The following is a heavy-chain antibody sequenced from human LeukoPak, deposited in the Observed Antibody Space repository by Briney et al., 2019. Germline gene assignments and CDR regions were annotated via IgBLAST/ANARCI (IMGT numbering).Heavy chain of an antibody. CDR3: ASSYYYDSSGYYYRTAPLDY. V-gene: IGHV4-59*01. CDR2: IYYSGSA. J-gene: IGHJ4*02. D-gene: IGHD3-22*01. Sequence: MSSETLSLTCTVSGGSISSYYWSWIRQPPGKGLEWIGYIYYSGSANYNPSLKSRVTISVDTSKNQFYLKLNSVTAADTAVYYCASSYYYDSSGYYYRTAPLDYWGQGTLVTVSS. CDR1: GGSISSYY.